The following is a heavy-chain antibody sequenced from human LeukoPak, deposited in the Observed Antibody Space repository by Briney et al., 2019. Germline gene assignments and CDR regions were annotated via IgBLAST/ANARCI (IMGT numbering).Heavy chain of an antibody. V-gene: IGHV1-2*02. CDR1: GYTFIGYY. CDR2: INPNSGVT. CDR3: ATTRVTTTRLDY. Sequence: ASVKVSCKASGYTFIGYYMHWVRQAPGQGLEWMGWINPNSGVTNHAQKFQGRVTMTRDTSISTAYMELTSLRSDDTAVYYCATTRVTTTRLDYWGQGTLVTVSS. D-gene: IGHD5-12*01. J-gene: IGHJ4*02.